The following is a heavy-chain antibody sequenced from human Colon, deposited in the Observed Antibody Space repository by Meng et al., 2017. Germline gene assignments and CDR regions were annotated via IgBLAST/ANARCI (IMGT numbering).Heavy chain of an antibody. Sequence: GESLKISCAASGFTFSSYEMNWVRQAPGKGLEWVSYISGGGTTIYYADSVKGRFTISRDNAKNSLFLQMNSLRAEDTAIYYYARASYSGIYFGLRAFDIWGQGTMVTVSS. J-gene: IGHJ3*02. CDR3: ARASYSGIYFGLRAFDI. CDR2: ISGGGTTI. CDR1: GFTFSSYE. D-gene: IGHD1-26*01. V-gene: IGHV3-48*03.